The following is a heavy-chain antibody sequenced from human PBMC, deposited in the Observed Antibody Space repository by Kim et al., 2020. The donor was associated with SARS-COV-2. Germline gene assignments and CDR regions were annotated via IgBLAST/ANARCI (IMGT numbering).Heavy chain of an antibody. J-gene: IGHJ3*02. CDR3: TRIPGTPFAFWEAFVI. V-gene: IGHV3-73*01. CDR1: GFTFSDSP. D-gene: IGHD1-1*01. CDR2: IRSKANSYAT. Sequence: GGSLRLSCAASGFTFSDSPMHWVRQASGKGLEWVGRIRSKANSYATAYAASVRGRFIISRDDSKNTAYLQMNSLKTEDTAGYYCTRIPGTPFAFWEAFVI.